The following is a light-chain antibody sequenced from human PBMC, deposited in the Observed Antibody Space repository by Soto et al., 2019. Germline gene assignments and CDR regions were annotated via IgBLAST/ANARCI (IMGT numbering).Light chain of an antibody. Sequence: EIVMTQSTATLSVSPGGRATLSCRASQSVGDRLAWYQQKPGQAPRLLIYDASTRATGVPDRFSGSESGTEFTLTISSLQSEDFAVYYCQHYHGWVKAFGQGTKLEIK. CDR2: DAS. J-gene: IGKJ2*01. CDR3: QHYHGWVKA. V-gene: IGKV3-15*01. CDR1: QSVGDR.